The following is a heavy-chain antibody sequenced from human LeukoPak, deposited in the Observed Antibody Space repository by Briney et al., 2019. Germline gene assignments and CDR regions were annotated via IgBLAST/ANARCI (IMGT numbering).Heavy chain of an antibody. V-gene: IGHV4-31*11. CDR3: ARGKTIQFDSYGQLEF. D-gene: IGHD3-16*01. CDR1: GASITSGAYY. CDR2: IFYNGAT. Sequence: PSETLSLTCAVSGASITSGAYYWTWIRQHPGRGLEWIGHIFYNGATYYNPSLKSRVTLSVDTSETRFSLKLKSLTAADTAVYFCARGKTIQFDSYGQLEFWGQGKQVTVSA. J-gene: IGHJ4*02.